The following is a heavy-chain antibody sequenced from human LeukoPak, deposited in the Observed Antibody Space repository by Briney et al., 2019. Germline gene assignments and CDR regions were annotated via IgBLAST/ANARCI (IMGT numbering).Heavy chain of an antibody. CDR3: ATPYSSGWVGHDAFDI. CDR1: GGTFSSYA. V-gene: IGHV1-8*02. J-gene: IGHJ3*02. D-gene: IGHD6-19*01. Sequence: ASVKVSCKASGGTFSSYAISWVRQAPGQGLEWMGWMNPNSGNTGYAQKFQGRVTMTRNTSISTAYMELSSLRSEDTAVYYCATPYSSGWVGHDAFDIWGQGTMVTVSS. CDR2: MNPNSGNT.